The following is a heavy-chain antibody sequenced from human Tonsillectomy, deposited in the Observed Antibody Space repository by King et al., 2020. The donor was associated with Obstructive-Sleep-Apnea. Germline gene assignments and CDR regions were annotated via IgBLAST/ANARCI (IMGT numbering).Heavy chain of an antibody. CDR1: GFTFSNYG. CDR3: AKDPRRGGYYLDY. J-gene: IGHJ4*02. CDR2: ISYDGNNK. D-gene: IGHD3-3*01. V-gene: IGHV3-30*18. Sequence: VQLVESGGGVVQPGRSLRLSCVASGFTFSNYGMYWVRQAPGKGLEWVALISYDGNNKKYAESVKGRFTISRDNSKNTLFLQVNSLRTEDTAVYYCAKDPRRGGYYLDYWGQGTLVTVSS.